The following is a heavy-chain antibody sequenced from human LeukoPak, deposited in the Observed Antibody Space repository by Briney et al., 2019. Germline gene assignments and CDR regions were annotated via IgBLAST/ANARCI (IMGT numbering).Heavy chain of an antibody. Sequence: ASVKVSCKASGYTFTSYDINWVRQATGQGLEWMGWMNPNSGNTGYAQKFQGRVTMTRNTSISTAYMELSRLRSDDTAVYYCARGGTYYYDSSGYYRHFDYWGQGTLVTVSS. CDR3: ARGGTYYYDSSGYYRHFDY. J-gene: IGHJ4*02. CDR2: MNPNSGNT. D-gene: IGHD3-22*01. V-gene: IGHV1-8*01. CDR1: GYTFTSYD.